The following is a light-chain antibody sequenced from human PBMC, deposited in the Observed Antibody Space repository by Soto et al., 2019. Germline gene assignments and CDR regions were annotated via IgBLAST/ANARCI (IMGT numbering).Light chain of an antibody. CDR3: QQYNNFWT. CDR1: QSIRSW. Sequence: DIQMTQSPSALSASVGDRVTITCQASQSIRSWLAWYQQKPGKAPRLLIYDASYLERGVPSRFSGSGSGTEFTLTISDLQPDDLATYYCQQYNNFWTFGPGTKVEI. CDR2: DAS. J-gene: IGKJ1*01. V-gene: IGKV1-5*01.